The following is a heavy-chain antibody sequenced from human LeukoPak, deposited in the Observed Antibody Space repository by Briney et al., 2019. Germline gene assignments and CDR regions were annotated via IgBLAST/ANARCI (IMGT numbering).Heavy chain of an antibody. Sequence: SETLSLTCTVSGGSISNYYWSWIRQPPGKGLEWIGYIYYSGSTNYNPSLKSRDTISVDTSKNQFSLKLSSVTAADTAVYYCARQGAGATDRGYAFDIWGQGTMVTVSS. J-gene: IGHJ3*02. CDR2: IYYSGST. V-gene: IGHV4-59*01. D-gene: IGHD1-26*01. CDR1: GGSISNYY. CDR3: ARQGAGATDRGYAFDI.